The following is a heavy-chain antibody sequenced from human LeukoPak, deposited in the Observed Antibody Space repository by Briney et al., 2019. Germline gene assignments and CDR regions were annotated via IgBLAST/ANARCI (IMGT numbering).Heavy chain of an antibody. Sequence: GGSLRLSCAASGFTFSDYYMSWIRQAPGKGLEWVSYISSSGSTIYYADSVKGRFTISRDNAKNSLYLQMNSLRAEDTAVYYCARDLYILTGYYRDDAFDIWGQGTMVTVSS. J-gene: IGHJ3*02. CDR1: GFTFSDYY. CDR2: ISSSGSTI. CDR3: ARDLYILTGYYRDDAFDI. V-gene: IGHV3-11*01. D-gene: IGHD3-9*01.